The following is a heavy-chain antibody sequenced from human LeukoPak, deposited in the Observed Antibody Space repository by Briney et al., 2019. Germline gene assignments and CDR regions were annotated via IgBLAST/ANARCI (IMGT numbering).Heavy chain of an antibody. J-gene: IGHJ6*02. CDR3: AKAASSSWPSYYYGMDV. Sequence: GGSLRLSCAASGFTFSSYSMNWVRRAPGKGLEWVSVITGSGGNTYYADSVKGRFTISKDNSKNTVYLQMSSLRVDDTAVYYCAKAASSSWPSYYYGMDVWGQGTTVTVSS. CDR2: ITGSGGNT. D-gene: IGHD6-13*01. CDR1: GFTFSSYS. V-gene: IGHV3-23*01.